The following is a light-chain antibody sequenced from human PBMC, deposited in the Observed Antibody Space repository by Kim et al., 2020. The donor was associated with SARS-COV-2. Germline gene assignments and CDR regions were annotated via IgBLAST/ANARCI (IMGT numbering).Light chain of an antibody. CDR1: SSDIGSHY. CDR2: RND. Sequence: GQTVTISCSGSSSDIGSHYVYWSQQLPGTAPKLLIYRNDQRPSGVPDRFSGSKSGTSASLAISGLRSADEADYYCVANDDRLNGILFGGGTQLTVL. V-gene: IGLV1-47*01. J-gene: IGLJ2*01. CDR3: VANDDRLNGIL.